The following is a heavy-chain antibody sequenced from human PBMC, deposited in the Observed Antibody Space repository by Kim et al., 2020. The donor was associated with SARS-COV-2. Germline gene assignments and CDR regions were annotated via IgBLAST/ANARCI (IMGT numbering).Heavy chain of an antibody. Sequence: GESLKISCTGSGYTFSSYWIAWVRQMPGKGLEWMGLIYPGDSETKYSPSFQGQVSISVDKSINTAYLQWSSLKASATAMYFCARHRGAGRNFDFWGQGTL. J-gene: IGHJ4*02. V-gene: IGHV5-51*01. CDR2: IYPGDSET. CDR3: ARHRGAGRNFDF. CDR1: GYTFSSYW. D-gene: IGHD1-26*01.